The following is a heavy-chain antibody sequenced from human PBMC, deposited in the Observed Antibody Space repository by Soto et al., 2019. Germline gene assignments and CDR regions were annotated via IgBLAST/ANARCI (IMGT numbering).Heavy chain of an antibody. CDR1: RGTFSSSA. J-gene: IGHJ5*02. D-gene: IGHD2-8*01. CDR2: IIPIFGTA. CDR3: GRDLGSGVSNWFDP. V-gene: IGHV1-69*13. Sequence: SVKISCKASRGTFSSSAISWVRQAPGQGLGWMGGIIPIFGTANYAQKFQGRVTMTADESTSTAYMELSSLRSEDTAVYYCGRDLGSGVSNWFDPWGQGTMVTVSS.